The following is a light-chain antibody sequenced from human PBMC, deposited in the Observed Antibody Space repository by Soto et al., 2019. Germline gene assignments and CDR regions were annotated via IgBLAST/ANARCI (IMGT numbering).Light chain of an antibody. CDR3: LLYFGGAHLV. Sequence: QAVVTQEPSLTVSPGGTVTLTCASSTGAVTSGNYPSWFQQKPGQAPRTLIYTTDDRHSWTPARFSGSLLGDKAALTLSGVQPEDEAEYYCLLYFGGAHLVFGGGTQLTVL. CDR2: TTD. J-gene: IGLJ3*02. CDR1: TGAVTSGNY. V-gene: IGLV7-43*01.